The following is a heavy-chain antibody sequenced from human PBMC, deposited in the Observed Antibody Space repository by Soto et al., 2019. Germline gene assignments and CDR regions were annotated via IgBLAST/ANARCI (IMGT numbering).Heavy chain of an antibody. Sequence: QVLLQESGPGLVKPSQTLSLTCTVSGDPIINGGFYFSWIRQQPGKGLEWIGYIFPSGSTLYNPSLRGRRFLSADTTKNQLSLILRSLTAADTAVYYCARGGISGHWFDPWGQGTLVTVSS. J-gene: IGHJ5*02. CDR2: IFPSGST. CDR3: ARGGISGHWFDP. D-gene: IGHD3-3*02. V-gene: IGHV4-31*03. CDR1: GDPIINGGFY.